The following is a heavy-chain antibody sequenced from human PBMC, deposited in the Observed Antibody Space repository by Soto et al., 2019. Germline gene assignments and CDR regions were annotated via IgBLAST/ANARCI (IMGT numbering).Heavy chain of an antibody. CDR1: GYTFTGYY. J-gene: IGHJ5*02. V-gene: IGHV1-2*02. D-gene: IGHD2-15*01. CDR3: ARGIVVRGQGWFDP. Sequence: GASVKVSCKASGYTFTGYYIHWVRQAPGQGLEWMGWINPNSGDTNLAQKFQGRVTMTRDTSISTTYMELSRLASDDTAAYFCARGIVVRGQGWFDPWGQGTLVT. CDR2: INPNSGDT.